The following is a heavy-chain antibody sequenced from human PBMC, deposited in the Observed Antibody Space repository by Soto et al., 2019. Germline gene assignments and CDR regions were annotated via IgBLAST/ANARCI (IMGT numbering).Heavy chain of an antibody. V-gene: IGHV3-15*01. D-gene: IGHD3-10*01. CDR2: IKCKTDGGTT. CDR3: TTVLSILLWFGELFGY. Sequence: EVQLVESGGGLVKPGGSLRLSCAASGFPFSNAWMSWVRQAPGKGLEWVGRIKCKTDGGTTDYAAPVKGRFTISRDDSKNTLYRQMSSLKTEDTAVYYCTTVLSILLWFGELFGYWCQGTLVTVSS. J-gene: IGHJ4*02. CDR1: GFPFSNAW.